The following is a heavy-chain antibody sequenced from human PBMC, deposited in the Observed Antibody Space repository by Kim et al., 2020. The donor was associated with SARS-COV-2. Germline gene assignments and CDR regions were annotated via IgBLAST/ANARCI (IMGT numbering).Heavy chain of an antibody. CDR2: IKSKTDGGTT. V-gene: IGHV3-15*01. CDR3: TTDGYYGSGSYLIDY. CDR1: GFTFSNAW. D-gene: IGHD3-10*01. J-gene: IGHJ4*02. Sequence: GGSLRLSCAASGFTFSNAWMSWVRQAPGKGLEWVGRIKSKTDGGTTDYAAPVKGRFTISRDDSKNTLYLQMNSRKTEDTAVYYCTTDGYYGSGSYLIDYWGQGTLVTVSS.